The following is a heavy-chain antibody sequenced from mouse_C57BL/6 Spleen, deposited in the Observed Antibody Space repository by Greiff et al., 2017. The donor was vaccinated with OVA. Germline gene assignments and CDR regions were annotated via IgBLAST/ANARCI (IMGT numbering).Heavy chain of an antibody. Sequence: QVQLQQSGAELARPGASVKMSCKASGYTFTSYTMHWVKQRPGQGLEWIGYINPSSGYTKYNQKFKDKATLTADKSSSTAYMQLSSLTSEDAAVYYGARGLYYGSSSFDYWGQGTTLTVSS. CDR1: GYTFTSYT. V-gene: IGHV1-4*01. J-gene: IGHJ2*01. CDR3: ARGLYYGSSSFDY. CDR2: INPSSGYT. D-gene: IGHD1-1*01.